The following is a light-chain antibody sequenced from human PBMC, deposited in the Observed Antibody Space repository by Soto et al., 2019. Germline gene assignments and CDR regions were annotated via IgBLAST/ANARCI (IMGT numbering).Light chain of an antibody. CDR2: AAS. Sequence: DIQMTQSPSSLSASVGDRVTITCRASQSIASYLNWYQQKPGKAPNLPIYAASSLQSGVPSRFSGSGSGTDFTLTISSLQPEDFATYYCQQSYNTPRTFGRGTKVEIK. V-gene: IGKV1-39*01. J-gene: IGKJ1*01. CDR3: QQSYNTPRT. CDR1: QSIASY.